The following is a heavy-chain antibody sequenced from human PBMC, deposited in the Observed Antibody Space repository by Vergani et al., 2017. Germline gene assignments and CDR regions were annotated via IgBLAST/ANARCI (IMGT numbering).Heavy chain of an antibody. CDR2: VDPEDGET. D-gene: IGHD4-17*01. Sequence: EVQLVQSGAEVKKPGATMKISCKVSGYTFTDHYMHWVIQAPGKGLEWMGLVDPEDGETIYAEKFKGRVTIAADTSTDTAHLELGSLRSGDTAVYYCATPQTVTTGGMEVWGQGTTVIVSS. CDR1: GYTFTDHY. V-gene: IGHV1-69-2*01. CDR3: ATPQTVTTGGMEV. J-gene: IGHJ6*02.